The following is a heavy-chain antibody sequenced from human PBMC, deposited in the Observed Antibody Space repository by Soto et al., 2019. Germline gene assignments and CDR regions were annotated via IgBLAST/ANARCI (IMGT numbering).Heavy chain of an antibody. Sequence: GGSLRLSCAASGFTFSSYAMSWVRQAPGKGLEWVSAISGSGGSTYYADSVKGRFTISRDNSKNTLYLQMNSLRAEDTAVYYCAKDREQQLVPISYFDYWGPGTLVTVSS. CDR1: GFTFSSYA. D-gene: IGHD6-13*01. J-gene: IGHJ4*02. CDR3: AKDREQQLVPISYFDY. CDR2: ISGSGGST. V-gene: IGHV3-23*01.